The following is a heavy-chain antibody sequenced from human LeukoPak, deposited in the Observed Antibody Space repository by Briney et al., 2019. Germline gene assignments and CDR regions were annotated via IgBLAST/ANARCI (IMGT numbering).Heavy chain of an antibody. J-gene: IGHJ5*02. CDR1: GGSISSGSYY. Sequence: PSQTLSLTCTVSGGSISSGSYYWSWIPPPAGKGLEWIGRLYTSGSTNYNPSLKSRVTISVDTSKNQFSLKLSSVTAADTAVYYCARVAGGLYDWFDPWGQGTLVTVSS. CDR2: LYTSGST. D-gene: IGHD3-16*01. V-gene: IGHV4-61*02. CDR3: ARVAGGLYDWFDP.